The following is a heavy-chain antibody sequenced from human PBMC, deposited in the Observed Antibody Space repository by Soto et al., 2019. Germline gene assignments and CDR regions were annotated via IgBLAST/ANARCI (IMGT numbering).Heavy chain of an antibody. J-gene: IGHJ4*02. V-gene: IGHV1-18*01. CDR3: ARDPPPPDY. CDR1: GSPLASKL. CDR2: ISAYNGNT. Sequence: QVQLVQSGAEVKKPGASVKVSCKASGSPLASKLISWMRQAPGQGLEWMGWISAYNGNTNYAQKLQGRVTMTTDTSTSTAYMELRSLRSDDTAVYYCARDPPPPDYWGQGTLVTVSS.